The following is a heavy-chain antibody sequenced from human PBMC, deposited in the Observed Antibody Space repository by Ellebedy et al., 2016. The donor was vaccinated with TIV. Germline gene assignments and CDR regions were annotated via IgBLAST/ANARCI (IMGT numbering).Heavy chain of an antibody. CDR1: GGIFSNYA. Sequence: ASVKVSCKASGGIFSNYAISWVRQAPGHGLEWMGGIIPIFGRANYAQKFQGRVTITADESTTTAYMELRRFTSEDSAVYYCATDGYSSTWHDAYNWFDPWGQGTLVTVSS. D-gene: IGHD5-12*01. CDR2: IIPIFGRA. V-gene: IGHV1-69*13. J-gene: IGHJ5*02. CDR3: ATDGYSSTWHDAYNWFDP.